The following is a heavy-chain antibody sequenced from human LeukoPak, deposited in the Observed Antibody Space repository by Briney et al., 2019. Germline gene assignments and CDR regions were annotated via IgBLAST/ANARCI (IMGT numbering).Heavy chain of an antibody. J-gene: IGHJ4*02. CDR1: GYTLTELS. CDR2: FDPEDGET. V-gene: IGHV1-24*01. D-gene: IGHD3-10*01. CDR3: AAMYTVREVIIGDDY. Sequence: ASVKVSCKVSGYTLTELSMHWVRQAPGKGLEWMGGFDPEDGETIYAQKFQGRVTMTEDTSTDTAYMDLNSLRSEDTAVYYCAAMYTVREVIIGDDYWGQGTLVTVSS.